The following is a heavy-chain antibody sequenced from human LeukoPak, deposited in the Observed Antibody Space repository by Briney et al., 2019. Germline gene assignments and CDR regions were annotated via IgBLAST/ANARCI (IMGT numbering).Heavy chain of an antibody. Sequence: PGGSLRLSCAASGGTFSDCYRSWVGQAPGKGVEGVSRIHGDGSTATYADSVKGRVTISRDNAKSTLYLQMNSLRAEDTAVYYCASDETATGNLFQHWGQGTLVTVSS. V-gene: IGHV3-74*01. D-gene: IGHD3-9*01. CDR3: ASDETATGNLFQH. CDR1: GGTFSDCY. J-gene: IGHJ1*01. CDR2: IHGDGSTA.